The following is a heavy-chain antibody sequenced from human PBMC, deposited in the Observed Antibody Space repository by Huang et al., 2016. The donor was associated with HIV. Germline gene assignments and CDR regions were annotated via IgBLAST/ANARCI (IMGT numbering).Heavy chain of an antibody. V-gene: IGHV1-69*13. CDR3: ARGQLGSYGDYDVLY. CDR1: GGTFSKYA. Sequence: QVQLVQSGAEVKTPGSSVKFSCKASGGTFSKYAISWVRQAPGQGLEWMGGIMPMFGTPNYARKFQGRVTITADASTSTTYVEVSSLGSEDTALYYCARGQLGSYGDYDVLYWGQRTLVTVSS. D-gene: IGHD4-17*01. J-gene: IGHJ4*02. CDR2: IMPMFGTP.